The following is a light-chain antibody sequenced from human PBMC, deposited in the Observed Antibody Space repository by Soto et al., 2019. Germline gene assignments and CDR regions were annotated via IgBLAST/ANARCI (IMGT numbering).Light chain of an antibody. CDR3: CSYAGSSTYV. J-gene: IGLJ1*01. Sequence: QSDLNQPASVTGSPLQSITISCTGTSSDVGSYNLVSWYQQHPGKAPKLMIYEVSKRPSGVSNRFSGSKSGNTASLTISGLQAEDEADYYCCSYAGSSTYVFGTGTKVTVL. CDR1: SSDVGSYNL. CDR2: EVS. V-gene: IGLV2-23*02.